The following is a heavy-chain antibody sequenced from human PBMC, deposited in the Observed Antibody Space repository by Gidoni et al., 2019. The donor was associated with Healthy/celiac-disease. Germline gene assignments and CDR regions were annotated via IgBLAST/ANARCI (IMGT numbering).Heavy chain of an antibody. V-gene: IGHV2-26*01. CDR2: IFSNDEK. J-gene: IGHJ4*02. CDR3: ARRNEGQQLGIDY. Sequence: QVTLKESGPVLVKPTETLTLTCTVSGFSLSNARMGVSWIRQPPGKALEWLAHIFSNDEKSYSTSLKSRLTISKDTSKSQVVLTMTNMDPVDTATYYCARRNEGQQLGIDYWGQGTLVTVSS. CDR1: GFSLSNARMG. D-gene: IGHD6-13*01.